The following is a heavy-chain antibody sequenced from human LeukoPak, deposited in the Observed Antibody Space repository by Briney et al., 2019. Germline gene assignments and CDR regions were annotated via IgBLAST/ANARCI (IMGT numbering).Heavy chain of an antibody. Sequence: GGSLRLSCAASGFTFSSYAMSWVRQAPGKGLEWVSAISGSGGSTYYADSVKGRFTISRDNSKNTLYLQMNSLRAEDMAVYYCAKVRADYVWGSYRSYFDYWGQGTLVTVSS. D-gene: IGHD3-16*02. CDR1: GFTFSSYA. J-gene: IGHJ4*02. V-gene: IGHV3-23*01. CDR2: ISGSGGST. CDR3: AKVRADYVWGSYRSYFDY.